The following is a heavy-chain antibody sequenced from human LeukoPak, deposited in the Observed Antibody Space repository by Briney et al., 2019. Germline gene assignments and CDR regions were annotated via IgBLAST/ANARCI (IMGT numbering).Heavy chain of an antibody. CDR2: IWYDGSNK. V-gene: IGHV3-33*06. CDR1: GFTFSSYG. CDR3: TKRVVPAGCSGGDHYALDV. J-gene: IGHJ6*02. Sequence: GGSLRLSCAASGFTFSSYGMHWVRQAPGKGLEWVAGIWYDGSNKNYVDSVKGRFTISRDNSKNTLFLDMNSLRVEDTGVYFCTKRVVPAGCSGGDHYALDVWGQGTTVTVSS. D-gene: IGHD2-2*01.